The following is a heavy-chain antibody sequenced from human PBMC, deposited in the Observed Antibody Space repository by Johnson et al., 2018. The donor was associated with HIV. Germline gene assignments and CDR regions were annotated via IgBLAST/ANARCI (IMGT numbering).Heavy chain of an antibody. Sequence: VQLVESGGGLGQPGGSLRLSCAASGFTFDDYDMHWVRQAPGKGLEWVSVIYSGGSTYYADSVKGRFTISRDNSKNTLYLQMNSLRAEDTAVYYCARHGTTVVTRGAFDIWGEGTVVTVSS. CDR2: IYSGGST. CDR1: GFTFDDYD. J-gene: IGHJ3*02. CDR3: ARHGTTVVTRGAFDI. V-gene: IGHV3-66*02. D-gene: IGHD4-23*01.